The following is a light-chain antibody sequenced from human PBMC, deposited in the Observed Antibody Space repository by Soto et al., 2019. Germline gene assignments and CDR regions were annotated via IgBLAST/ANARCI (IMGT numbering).Light chain of an antibody. Sequence: DIQMTQSPSTLSASVGDRVTITCRASQSISNWLAWYQQKPGKAPKLLIYTASNLNSGVPSRFSGGGSGTEFTLTISSLQPDDFATYYCQQYDSYSGLTFGGGTKVEIK. V-gene: IGKV1-5*03. CDR3: QQYDSYSGLT. CDR2: TAS. CDR1: QSISNW. J-gene: IGKJ4*01.